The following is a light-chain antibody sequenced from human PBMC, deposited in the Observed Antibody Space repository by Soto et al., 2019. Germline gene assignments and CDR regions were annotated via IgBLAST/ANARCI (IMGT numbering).Light chain of an antibody. J-gene: IGLJ2*01. Sequence: QSVLTQPPSASGTPGQRVTISCSGSSSNIETNGVSWYQQLPGTAPKLLMYSYNYRPSGVPDRFSGSKSGTSASLAISGLQSEDEAAYYCAAWDDSLGSVVFGGGTQLTVL. CDR2: SYN. CDR1: SSNIETNG. V-gene: IGLV1-44*01. CDR3: AAWDDSLGSVV.